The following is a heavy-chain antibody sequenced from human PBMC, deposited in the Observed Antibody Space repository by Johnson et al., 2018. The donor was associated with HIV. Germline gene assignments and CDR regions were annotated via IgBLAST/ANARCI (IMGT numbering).Heavy chain of an antibody. Sequence: VQLVESGGGVVRPGGSLRLSCAASGFTFDDYGMSWVRQVPGKGLEWVANIKQDGSEKYYVDSVKGRFTISRDNAKNSLYLQMNSLRAEDTAVYYCASGAAAAPDAFDIWGQGTMVTVSS. CDR3: ASGAAAAPDAFDI. CDR2: IKQDGSEK. V-gene: IGHV3-7*01. J-gene: IGHJ3*02. CDR1: GFTFDDYG. D-gene: IGHD6-25*01.